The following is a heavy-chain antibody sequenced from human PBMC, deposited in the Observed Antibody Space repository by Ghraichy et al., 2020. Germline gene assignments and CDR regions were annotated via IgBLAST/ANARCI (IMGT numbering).Heavy chain of an antibody. CDR1: GFTFSSYS. CDR2: ISSSSSYI. J-gene: IGHJ4*02. V-gene: IGHV3-21*01. D-gene: IGHD3-10*01. CDR3: ARDYYGSGGAQITLDY. Sequence: GGSLRLSCAASGFTFSSYSMNWVRQAPGKGLEWVSSISSSSSYIYYADSVKGRFTISRDNAKNSLYLQMNSLRAEDTAVYYCARDYYGSGGAQITLDYWGQGTLVTVSS.